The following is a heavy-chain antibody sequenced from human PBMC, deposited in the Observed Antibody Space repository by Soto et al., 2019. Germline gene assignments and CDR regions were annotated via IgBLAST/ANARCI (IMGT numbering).Heavy chain of an antibody. D-gene: IGHD3-16*01. Sequence: ASVKVSCKASGYTFTKFHIHWVRQAPGQGLEWMGMIDPSGGVTRDAQRFQGRITMTSDTSTSSVYMELRGLTSEDTAVYYCASHVIGHDNYETIGYYFDHCGPGSLATVSS. CDR1: GYTFTKFH. V-gene: IGHV1-46*01. CDR3: ASHVIGHDNYETIGYYFDH. J-gene: IGHJ4*02. CDR2: IDPSGGVT.